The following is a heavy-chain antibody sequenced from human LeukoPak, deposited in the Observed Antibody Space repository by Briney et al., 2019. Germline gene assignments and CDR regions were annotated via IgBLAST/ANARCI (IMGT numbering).Heavy chain of an antibody. Sequence: SVKVSCKASGGTFSSYAISWVRQAPGQGLEWMGGIIPIFGTANYAQKFQGRVTITADESTSTAYMELSRLRSDDTAVYYCARDYGDYVSYYGMDVWGQGTTVTVSS. V-gene: IGHV1-69*13. CDR3: ARDYGDYVSYYGMDV. J-gene: IGHJ6*02. CDR2: IIPIFGTA. D-gene: IGHD4-17*01. CDR1: GGTFSSYA.